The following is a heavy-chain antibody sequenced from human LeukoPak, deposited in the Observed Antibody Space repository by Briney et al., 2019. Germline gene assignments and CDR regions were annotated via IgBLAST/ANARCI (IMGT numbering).Heavy chain of an antibody. CDR1: GYTFTSYD. D-gene: IGHD3-3*01. CDR2: MNPNSGNT. V-gene: IGHV1-8*01. J-gene: IGHJ6*03. Sequence: ASVKVSCKASGYTFTSYDINWVRQATGQGLEWMGWMNPNSGNTGYAQKFQGRVTMTRNTSISTAYMELSSLRSEDTAVYYCARLISQTYDFWSGYYYYMDVWGKGTTVTVSS. CDR3: ARLISQTYDFWSGYYYYMDV.